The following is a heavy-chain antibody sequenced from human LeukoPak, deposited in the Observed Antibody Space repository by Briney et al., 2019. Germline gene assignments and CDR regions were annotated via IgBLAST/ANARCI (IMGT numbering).Heavy chain of an antibody. J-gene: IGHJ4*02. V-gene: IGHV3-23*01. D-gene: IGHD3-16*02. Sequence: AGGSLRLSCAASGFTFSSYAMSWVRQAPGKGLEWVSAISGSGGSTYYADSVKGRFTISRDNSKNTLYLQMNSLRAEDTAVYYCAKAYQYYDYVWGSYRYFLDYWGQGTLVSVSS. CDR2: ISGSGGST. CDR1: GFTFSSYA. CDR3: AKAYQYYDYVWGSYRYFLDY.